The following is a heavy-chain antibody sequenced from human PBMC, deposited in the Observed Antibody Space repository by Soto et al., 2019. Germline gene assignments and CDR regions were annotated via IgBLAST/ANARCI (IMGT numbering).Heavy chain of an antibody. J-gene: IGHJ3*02. Sequence: EVQLVESGGGLIQPGGSLRLSCAASGFTVSASYMNWVRQAPGKGLEWVSLIYSGGGTYYADSVKGRFTISRDNSKNTLYLQMNSLRAEDTAVYYCARQRANDNGDPNEALDIWGQGTMVTVSS. CDR3: ARQRANDNGDPNEALDI. V-gene: IGHV3-53*01. CDR1: GFTVSASY. CDR2: IYSGGGT. D-gene: IGHD4-17*01.